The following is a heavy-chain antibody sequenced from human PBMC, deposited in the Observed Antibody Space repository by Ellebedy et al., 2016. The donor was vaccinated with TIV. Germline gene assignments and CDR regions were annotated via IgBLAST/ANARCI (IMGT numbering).Heavy chain of an antibody. V-gene: IGHV1-69*13. CDR3: ASPRGGSGPFDY. D-gene: IGHD3-10*01. CDR1: GGTFSSYA. Sequence: SVKVSXXASGGTFSSYAISWVRQAPGQGLEWMGGIIPIFGTANYAQKFQGRVTITADESTSTAYMELSSLRSEDTAVYYCASPRGGSGPFDYWGQGTLVTVSS. J-gene: IGHJ4*02. CDR2: IIPIFGTA.